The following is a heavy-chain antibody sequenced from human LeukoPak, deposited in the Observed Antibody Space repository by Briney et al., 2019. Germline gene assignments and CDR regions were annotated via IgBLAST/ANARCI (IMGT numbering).Heavy chain of an antibody. V-gene: IGHV1-18*01. D-gene: IGHD6-6*01. CDR2: RSIYDGNT. J-gene: IGHJ4*02. CDR3: ARGGPFPSGSSSREYYLDY. Sequence: ASVKVSCKASGYDFINYGISWVRQAPGQGLEWMGWRSIYDGNTDYKLQGRVTMTTDTSTSTAYMEVRSLRSDDTAVYYCARGGPFPSGSSSREYYLDYWGQGTLVTVSS. CDR1: GYDFINYG.